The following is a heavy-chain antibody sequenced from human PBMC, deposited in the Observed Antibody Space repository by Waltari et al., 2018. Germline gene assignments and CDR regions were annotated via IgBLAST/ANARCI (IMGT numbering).Heavy chain of an antibody. Sequence: QVQLQESGPGLVKPSETLSLTCTVSGGSFSSTSYYWGWIRQPPGKGLEWIGYIYYSGSTNYNPSLKSRVTISVDTSKNQFSLKLSSVTAADTAVYYCARGVAAPGAFDIWGQGTMVTVSS. CDR3: ARGVAAPGAFDI. V-gene: IGHV4-61*01. D-gene: IGHD5-12*01. CDR1: GGSFSSTSYY. J-gene: IGHJ3*02. CDR2: IYYSGST.